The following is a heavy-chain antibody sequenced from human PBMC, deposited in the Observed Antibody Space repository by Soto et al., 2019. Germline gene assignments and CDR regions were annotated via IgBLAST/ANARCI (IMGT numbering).Heavy chain of an antibody. V-gene: IGHV4-39*01. CDR3: ASWGPHPSALFDY. Sequence: PSETLSLTCSVSGGSISSSSYYWGWIRQPPGKGLEWIGSIYYSGSTYYNPSLKSRVTISVDTSKNQFSLKMRSVTAADTAVYYCASWGPHPSALFDYWGQGTLVT. CDR2: IYYSGST. J-gene: IGHJ4*02. CDR1: GGSISSSSYY. D-gene: IGHD3-16*01.